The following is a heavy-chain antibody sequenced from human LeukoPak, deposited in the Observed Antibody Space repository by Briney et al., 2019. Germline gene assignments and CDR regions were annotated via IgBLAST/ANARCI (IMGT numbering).Heavy chain of an antibody. CDR2: ISGSGGST. J-gene: IGHJ4*02. Sequence: PGGSLRLSCAASGFTFTSYGMSWVRQAPGKGLEWVSAISGSGGSTYYADSVKGRFTISRDSSKNTLYLQMNSLRPEDTALYYCAKDFEMATNSGRYFDNWGQGTLVTVSS. D-gene: IGHD5-24*01. V-gene: IGHV3-23*01. CDR3: AKDFEMATNSGRYFDN. CDR1: GFTFTSYG.